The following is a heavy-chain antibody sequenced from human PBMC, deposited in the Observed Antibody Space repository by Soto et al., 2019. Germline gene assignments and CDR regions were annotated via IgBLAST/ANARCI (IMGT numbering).Heavy chain of an antibody. Sequence: PGGSLRLSCAASGFTFSSYGMHWVRQAPGKGLEWVAVISYDGSNKYYADSVKGRFTISRDNSKKTLYVQMNSLRAEDTAVHYWAKVERKYCGKRGTVTHTYYYYGMDVWGQGTTVTVSS. CDR2: ISYDGSNK. D-gene: IGHD4-17*01. CDR1: GFTFSSYG. J-gene: IGHJ6*02. CDR3: AKVERKYCGKRGTVTHTYYYYGMDV. V-gene: IGHV3-30*18.